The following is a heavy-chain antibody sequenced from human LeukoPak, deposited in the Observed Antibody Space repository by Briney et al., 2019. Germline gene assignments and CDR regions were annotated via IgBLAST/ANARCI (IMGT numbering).Heavy chain of an antibody. Sequence: SETLSLTCAVSGGSINSRSYYWCWIPQPPGRGPEWIGSIYYGGNTYYNPSLKSRVTISMETTKNQICLRLSSVTATATAGYCSARLFVGKVVVIVGVDGWGQGTTVTV. D-gene: IGHD3-16*02. CDR2: IYYGGNT. J-gene: IGHJ6*02. CDR3: ARLFVGKVVVIVGVDG. V-gene: IGHV4-39*01. CDR1: GGSINSRSYY.